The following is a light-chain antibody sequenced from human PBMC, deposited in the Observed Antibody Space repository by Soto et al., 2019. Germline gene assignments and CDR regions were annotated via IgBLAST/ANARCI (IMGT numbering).Light chain of an antibody. CDR3: TSYTSSTTWV. Sequence: QSALTQPASVSVSPGQAITISCTGTSSDVGGYNYVSWYQQHPGKAPKLVISQVSNRPSGVSNRFSGSKSGNTASLTISGLQAEDEADYYCTSYTSSTTWVFGGGTKLTVL. J-gene: IGLJ3*02. CDR2: QVS. CDR1: SSDVGGYNY. V-gene: IGLV2-14*01.